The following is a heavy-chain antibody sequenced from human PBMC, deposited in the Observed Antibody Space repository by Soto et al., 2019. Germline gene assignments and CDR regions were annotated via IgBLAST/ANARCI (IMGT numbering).Heavy chain of an antibody. CDR1: GFTVNSNY. Sequence: LRLSCAASGFTVNSNYMSWVRQAPGKGLEWVSVIYSDGSTYYADSVKGRFTISRDNAKNSLYLQMNSLRAEDTAVYYCAREFDCSGGSCYPISYYGMDVWGQGTTVTVSS. CDR3: AREFDCSGGSCYPISYYGMDV. CDR2: IYSDGST. V-gene: IGHV3-66*01. J-gene: IGHJ6*02. D-gene: IGHD2-15*01.